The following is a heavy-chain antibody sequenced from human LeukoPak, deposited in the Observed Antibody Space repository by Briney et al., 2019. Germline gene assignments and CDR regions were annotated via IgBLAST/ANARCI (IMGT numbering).Heavy chain of an antibody. CDR2: ISAYNGNT. J-gene: IGHJ4*02. CDR1: GDTFTSYY. D-gene: IGHD6-19*01. CDR3: ARGGTSGWRTPNDDY. V-gene: IGHV1-18*04. Sequence: ASVKVSCKASGDTFTSYYMHWVRQAPGQGLEWMGWISAYNGNTNYAQKLRGRVTMTTDTSTSTAYMELRSLRSDDTAVYYCARGGTSGWRTPNDDYWGQGTLVTVSS.